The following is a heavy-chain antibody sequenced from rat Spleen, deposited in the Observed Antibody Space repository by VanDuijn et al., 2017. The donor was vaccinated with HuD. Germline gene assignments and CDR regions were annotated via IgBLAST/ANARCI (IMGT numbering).Heavy chain of an antibody. CDR2: IWGNGNS. CDR1: GFSLSNYG. D-gene: IGHD1-4*01. CDR3: VRERVPGFAFYFDY. J-gene: IGHJ2*01. V-gene: IGHV2-13*01. Sequence: QVQLKESGPGLVQPSQTLSLTCTVSGFSLSNYGVIWVRQPPGKGLDWMGVIWGNGNSNYNSALKSRLGISRDTSQSQVFLKMNSLQTEDTAIYFCVRERVPGFAFYFDYWGQGVMVTVSS.